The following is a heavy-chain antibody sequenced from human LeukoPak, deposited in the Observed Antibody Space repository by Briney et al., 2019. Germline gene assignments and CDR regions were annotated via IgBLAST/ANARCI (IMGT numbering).Heavy chain of an antibody. D-gene: IGHD2-15*01. V-gene: IGHV3-7*01. CDR2: IKQDGSEK. CDR3: ARDEHVVVAVSKFYYYGMDV. Sequence: GGSLRLSCAASGFTFSSYWMSWVRQTPGKGLEWVANIKQDGSEKYYVDSVKGRFTISRDNAKNSLYLQMNSLRAEDTAVYYCARDEHVVVAVSKFYYYGMDVWAKGPRSPSP. CDR1: GFTFSSYW. J-gene: IGHJ6*02.